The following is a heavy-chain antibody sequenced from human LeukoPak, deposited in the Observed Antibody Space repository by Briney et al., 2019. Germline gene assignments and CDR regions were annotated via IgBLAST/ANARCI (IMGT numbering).Heavy chain of an antibody. CDR1: GFTFSSYW. D-gene: IGHD5-24*01. J-gene: IGHJ4*02. V-gene: IGHV3-74*01. CDR3: ARRDDHNGRDY. CDR2: ISTDGSAT. Sequence: PGGSLRLSCAASGFTFSSYWMHWVRQAPGKGLVWVSRISTDGSATDYADSVKGRFAISRDNSKNTVYLQMNSLRAEDTAMYYCARRDDHNGRDYWGQGTLVTVSS.